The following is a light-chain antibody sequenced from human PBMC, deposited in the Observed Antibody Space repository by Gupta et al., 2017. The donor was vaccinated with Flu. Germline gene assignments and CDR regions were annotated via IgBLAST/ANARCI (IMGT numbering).Light chain of an antibody. Sequence: QSVLTQPPSVSAAPGQRITISCAGGSSNIGNNYVSWHQHLPGTAPKLLIYENNKRPSGIPDRFSGSKTGTSATLGITGLQTGDEGDYYCGTWDTSLSVRLFGGGTKLTVL. J-gene: IGLJ3*02. CDR2: ENN. CDR1: SSNIGNNY. CDR3: GTWDTSLSVRL. V-gene: IGLV1-51*02.